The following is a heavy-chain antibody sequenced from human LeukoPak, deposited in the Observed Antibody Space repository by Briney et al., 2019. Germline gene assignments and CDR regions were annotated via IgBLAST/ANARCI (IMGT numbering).Heavy chain of an antibody. J-gene: IGHJ5*02. Sequence: PSETLSLTCTVSGVSISSFDYYWGWIRQPPGKGLEWIGSIYYRGSTYYNPSLKSRLTISVDTSKNQFSLKLTSVTAADTAGYYCARHVRGRLPPRGGSWFDPWGQGTLVTVSS. CDR3: ARHVRGRLPPRGGSWFDP. CDR1: GVSISSFDYY. CDR2: IYYRGST. D-gene: IGHD1-26*01. V-gene: IGHV4-39*01.